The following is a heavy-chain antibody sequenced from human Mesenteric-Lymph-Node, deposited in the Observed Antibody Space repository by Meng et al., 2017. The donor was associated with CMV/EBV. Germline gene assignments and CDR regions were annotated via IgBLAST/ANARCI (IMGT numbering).Heavy chain of an antibody. CDR1: GGSVGAGRYY. D-gene: IGHD3-22*01. V-gene: IGHV4-61*01. CDR2: MYYSGST. Sequence: SETLSLTCTVPGGSVGAGRYYWSWIRQPPGKGLEWIGYMYYSGSTNYNPSLKSRVTISVDKSKNEFSLRLRSVTAADTAVCYCARGRRTFYYDSRGYYLDYWGQGTLVTVSS. J-gene: IGHJ4*02. CDR3: ARGRRTFYYDSRGYYLDY.